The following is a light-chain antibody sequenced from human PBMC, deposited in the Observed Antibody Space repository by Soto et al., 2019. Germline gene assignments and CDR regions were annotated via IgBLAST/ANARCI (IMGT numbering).Light chain of an antibody. CDR3: SSFTSSTLYVL. CDR2: EVS. Sequence: QSVLTQPASVSGSPGQSITISCTGTSSDVGGYKYVSWYQQHPGTAPKLMIFEVSNRPSGVSNRFSGSKSGNTASLTISGLQAEDEADYHCSSFTSSTLYVLFGGGTKVTVL. V-gene: IGLV2-14*01. J-gene: IGLJ2*01. CDR1: SSDVGGYKY.